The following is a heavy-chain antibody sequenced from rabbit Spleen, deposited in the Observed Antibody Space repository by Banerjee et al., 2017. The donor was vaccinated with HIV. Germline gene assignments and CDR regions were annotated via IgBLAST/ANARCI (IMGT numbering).Heavy chain of an antibody. V-gene: IGHV1S7*01. CDR2: IYTGRGGT. CDR1: GFDFSTYS. J-gene: IGHJ6*01. CDR3: ARYYIFYGMDL. Sequence: QSLEETGGGLGQPGGSLRLSCKTSGFDFSTYSMSWVRQAPGKGLEWIGAIYTGRGGTDYANWVNGRFTISSDNAQYTVDLQMNSLTAADTATYFCARYYIFYGMDLWGPGTLVTVS. D-gene: IGHD4-1*01.